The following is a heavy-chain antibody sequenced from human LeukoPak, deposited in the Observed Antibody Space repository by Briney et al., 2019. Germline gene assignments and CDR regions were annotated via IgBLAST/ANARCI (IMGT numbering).Heavy chain of an antibody. V-gene: IGHV3-23*01. CDR3: AKDKFALAVAGSDY. J-gene: IGHJ4*02. D-gene: IGHD6-19*01. CDR1: GFTFSSYA. CDR2: ISGSGGST. Sequence: GGSLRLSCAASGFTFSSYAMSWVRQAPGKGLEWVSAISGSGGSTYYADSVKGRFTISRDNSKNTVHLQMNSLRAEDTAVYYCAKDKFALAVAGSDYWGQGSLVTVSS.